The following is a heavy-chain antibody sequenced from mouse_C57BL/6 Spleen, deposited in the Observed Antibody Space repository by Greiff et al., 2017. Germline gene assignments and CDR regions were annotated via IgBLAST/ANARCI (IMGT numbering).Heavy chain of an antibody. J-gene: IGHJ4*01. CDR1: GYTFTDYY. CDR2: INPNNGGT. V-gene: IGHV1-26*01. Sequence: EVQLQQSGPELVKPGASVKISCKASGYTFTDYYMNWVKQSHGKSLEWIGDINPNNGGTSYNQKFKGKATLTVDKSSSTAYMELRSLTSEDSAVYYCAPFCGSSYVYAMDYWGQGTSVTVSS. D-gene: IGHD1-1*01. CDR3: APFCGSSYVYAMDY.